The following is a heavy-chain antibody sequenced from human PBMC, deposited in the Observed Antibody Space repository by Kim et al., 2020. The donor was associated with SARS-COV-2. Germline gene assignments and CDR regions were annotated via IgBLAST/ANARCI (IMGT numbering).Heavy chain of an antibody. Sequence: GGSLRLSCAASGFTFSSYGMHWVRQAPGKGLEWVAVISYDGSNKYYADSVKGRFTISRDNSKNTLYLQMNSLRAEDTAVYYCARDQEALLWFGALWFDPWGQGTLVTVSS. CDR2: ISYDGSNK. CDR3: ARDQEALLWFGALWFDP. CDR1: GFTFSSYG. D-gene: IGHD3-10*01. V-gene: IGHV3-33*05. J-gene: IGHJ5*02.